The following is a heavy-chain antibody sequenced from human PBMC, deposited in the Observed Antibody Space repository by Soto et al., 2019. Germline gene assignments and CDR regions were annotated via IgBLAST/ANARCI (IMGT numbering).Heavy chain of an antibody. CDR1: GFTFSIYS. V-gene: IGHV3-21*04. J-gene: IGHJ4*02. CDR2: ISSSSSYI. Sequence: GGSLRLSCAASGFTFSIYSMNWVRQAPGKGLEWVSSISSSSSYIYYADSVKGRFTISRDNAKNSLYLQMNSLRAEDTAVYYCAREYVWRLGIGLDYWGQGTLVTVSS. CDR3: AREYVWRLGIGLDY. D-gene: IGHD2-8*01.